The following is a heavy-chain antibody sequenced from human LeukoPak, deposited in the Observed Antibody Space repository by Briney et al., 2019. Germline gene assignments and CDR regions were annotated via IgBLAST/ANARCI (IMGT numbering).Heavy chain of an antibody. Sequence: RASETLSLTCTVSGGSISSYYWSWIRQPPGKGLEWIGYIYYSGSTNYNPSLKSRVTISVDTSKNQFSLKLSSVTAADTAVYYCARLQIVVVPVRFDPWGQGTLVTVSS. V-gene: IGHV4-59*01. J-gene: IGHJ5*02. CDR2: IYYSGST. CDR3: ARLQIVVVPVRFDP. CDR1: GGSISSYY. D-gene: IGHD2-2*01.